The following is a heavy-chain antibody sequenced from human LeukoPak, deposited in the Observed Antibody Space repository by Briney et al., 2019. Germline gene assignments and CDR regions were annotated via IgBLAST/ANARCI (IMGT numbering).Heavy chain of an antibody. D-gene: IGHD3-10*01. J-gene: IGHJ4*02. Sequence: PSDTLSLTCAVYGGSFSGYYWSWIRQPPGKGLEWIGEINHSGSTNYNPSLKSRVTISVDTSKNQFSLKLSSVTAADTAVYYCARRARGGFDYWGQGTLVTVSS. V-gene: IGHV4-34*01. CDR1: GGSFSGYY. CDR3: ARRARGGFDY. CDR2: INHSGST.